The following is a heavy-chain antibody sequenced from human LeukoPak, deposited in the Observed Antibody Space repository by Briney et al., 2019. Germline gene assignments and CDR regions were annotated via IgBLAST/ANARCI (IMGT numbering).Heavy chain of an antibody. CDR2: ISSSSNTI. CDR1: GFTFSTYS. J-gene: IGHJ4*02. D-gene: IGHD2-2*01. Sequence: GGSLRLSCAASGFTFSTYSMHWVRQAPGKGLEWLSYISSSSNTIYYADSVKGRFTISSDNAKNSLYLQMNSLRDEDTAVYYCARGLPMPNHFDYWGQGTLVTVSS. V-gene: IGHV3-48*02. CDR3: ARGLPMPNHFDY.